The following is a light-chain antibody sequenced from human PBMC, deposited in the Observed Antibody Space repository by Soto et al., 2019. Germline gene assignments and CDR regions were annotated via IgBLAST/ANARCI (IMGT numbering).Light chain of an antibody. V-gene: IGKV3-15*01. CDR3: QQYNDWLWT. CDR1: QSLDSK. CDR2: DTS. Sequence: IAVTKSAATLSVSPGERATFSCRASQSLDSKLAWFQQKPGQAPRLLIYDTSTRATSIPARFSGSGSGTEFTLTISSLQSEDCAVYYCQQYNDWLWTFGQGTKV. J-gene: IGKJ1*01.